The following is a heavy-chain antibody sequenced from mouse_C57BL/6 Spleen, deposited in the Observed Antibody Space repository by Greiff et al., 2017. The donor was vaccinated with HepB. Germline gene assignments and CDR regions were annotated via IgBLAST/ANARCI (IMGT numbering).Heavy chain of an antibody. CDR2: IRNKANGYTT. D-gene: IGHD3-2*02. Sequence: EVQVVESGGGLVQPGGSLSLSCAASGFTFTDYYMSWVRQPPGKALEWLGFIRNKANGYTTEYSASVKGRFTISRDNSQSILYLQMNALRAEDSATYYCARYNGLRAMDYWGQGTSVTVSS. J-gene: IGHJ4*01. CDR1: GFTFTDYY. CDR3: ARYNGLRAMDY. V-gene: IGHV7-3*01.